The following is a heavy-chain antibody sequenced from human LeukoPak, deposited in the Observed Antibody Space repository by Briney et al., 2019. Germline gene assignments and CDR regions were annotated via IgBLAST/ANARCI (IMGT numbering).Heavy chain of an antibody. CDR2: MNPNSGNT. J-gene: IGHJ5*02. Sequence: ASVKVSCKASGYTFTSYDINWVRQATGQGLEWMGWMNPNSGNTGYAQKFQGRVTITRNTSISTAYMELSSLRSEDTAVYYCARKRVAYPNWFDPWGQGTLVTVSS. CDR3: ARKRVAYPNWFDP. CDR1: GYTFTSYD. V-gene: IGHV1-8*03.